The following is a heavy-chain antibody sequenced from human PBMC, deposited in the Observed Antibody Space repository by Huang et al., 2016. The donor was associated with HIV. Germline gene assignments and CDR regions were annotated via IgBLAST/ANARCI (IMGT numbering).Heavy chain of an antibody. CDR2: SDPEDGET. CDR3: ATHSGGDSYAPYY. D-gene: IGHD2-21*02. V-gene: IGHV1-24*01. Sequence: QVQLVQSGAEVRKPGASVKVSCKVSGYILTELAMHGVRQSPGKGLEWMGGSDPEDGETRYAEKLQGRVTMTEDTSTDTAYLELSGLTSDDTAVYYCATHSGGDSYAPYYWGQGTLVTVSS. CDR1: GYILTELA. J-gene: IGHJ4*02.